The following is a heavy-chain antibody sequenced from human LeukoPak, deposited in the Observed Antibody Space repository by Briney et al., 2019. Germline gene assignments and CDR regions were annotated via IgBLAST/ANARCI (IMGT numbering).Heavy chain of an antibody. CDR2: ISSSGSTI. V-gene: IGHV3-11*04. CDR1: GFTFSDYY. D-gene: IGHD3-22*01. Sequence: GGSLRFSCAASGFTFSDYYMSWIRQAPGKGLEWVSYISSSGSTIYYADSVKGRFTISRDNAKNSLYLQMNSLRAEDTAVYYCAKGFSVVVITTQTHFDYWGQGTLVTVSS. J-gene: IGHJ4*02. CDR3: AKGFSVVVITTQTHFDY.